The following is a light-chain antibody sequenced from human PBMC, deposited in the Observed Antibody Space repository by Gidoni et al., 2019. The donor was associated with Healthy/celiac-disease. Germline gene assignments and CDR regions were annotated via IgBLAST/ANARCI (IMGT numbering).Light chain of an antibody. CDR1: SSDVGGYNY. Sequence: QSALTQPSPVSGSPGQSVTISCTGTSSDVGGYNYVSWYQQHPGKAPKLMIYDVSKRPSGVPDRFSGSKSGNRASLTISGLQAEDEADYYCCSYAGSYTWVFGGGTKLTVL. V-gene: IGLV2-11*01. CDR2: DVS. J-gene: IGLJ3*02. CDR3: CSYAGSYTWV.